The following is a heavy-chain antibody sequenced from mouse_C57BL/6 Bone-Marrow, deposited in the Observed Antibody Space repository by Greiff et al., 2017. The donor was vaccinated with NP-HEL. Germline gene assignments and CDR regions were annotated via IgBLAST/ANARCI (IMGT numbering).Heavy chain of an antibody. V-gene: IGHV1-53*01. CDR2: INPSNGGT. CDR1: GYTFTSYW. Sequence: QVQLKQPGTELVKPGASVKLSCKASGYTFTSYWMHWVKQRPGQGLEWIGNINPSNGGTNYNEKFKRKATLTVDKSSSTAYMQLSSLTSEDSAVYYCARDFYYYGSSLYYAMDYWGQGTSVTVSS. J-gene: IGHJ4*01. D-gene: IGHD1-1*01. CDR3: ARDFYYYGSSLYYAMDY.